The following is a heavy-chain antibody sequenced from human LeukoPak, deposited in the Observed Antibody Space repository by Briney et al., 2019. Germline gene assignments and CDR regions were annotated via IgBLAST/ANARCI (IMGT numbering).Heavy chain of an antibody. Sequence: ASVKVSCKASGYTFTGYYMHGVRQAPGQGLEWMGWINPNSGGTNYAQKFQGRVTMTRDTSISTAYMELSRLRSDDTAVYYCTRIMENSGSYHTKSYYFDYWGRGTLVTVSS. V-gene: IGHV1-2*02. CDR3: TRIMENSGSYHTKSYYFDY. D-gene: IGHD1-26*01. CDR1: GYTFTGYY. CDR2: INPNSGGT. J-gene: IGHJ4*02.